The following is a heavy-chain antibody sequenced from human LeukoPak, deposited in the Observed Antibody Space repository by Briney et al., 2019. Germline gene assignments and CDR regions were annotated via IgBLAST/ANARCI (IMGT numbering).Heavy chain of an antibody. CDR3: VRGQFLGAAAGQGGSYDY. J-gene: IGHJ4*02. CDR2: IKKDGSEK. V-gene: IGHV3-7*04. CDR1: GFTFSSYW. Sequence: QPGGSLRLSCAASGFTFSSYWMSWVRQAPGKGLEWVANIKKDGSEKYYVDSVKGRFTISRDNAKNSLYLQMNSLRAEDTAVYYCVRGQFLGAAAGQGGSYDYWGQGTLVTVSS. D-gene: IGHD6-13*01.